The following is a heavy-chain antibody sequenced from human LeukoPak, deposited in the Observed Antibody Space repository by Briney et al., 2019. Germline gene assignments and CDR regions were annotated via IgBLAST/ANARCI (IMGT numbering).Heavy chain of an antibody. CDR3: LVTTRSRGFDY. CDR2: ISWNSGSI. Sequence: GGSLRLSCAASGFTFDDYAMHWVRQAPGKGLEWVSGISWNSGSIGYADSVKGRFTISRDNAKNSVYLQMSSLRAEDTAVYYCLVTTRSRGFDYWGQGTLVTVSS. CDR1: GFTFDDYA. V-gene: IGHV3-9*01. D-gene: IGHD1/OR15-1a*01. J-gene: IGHJ4*02.